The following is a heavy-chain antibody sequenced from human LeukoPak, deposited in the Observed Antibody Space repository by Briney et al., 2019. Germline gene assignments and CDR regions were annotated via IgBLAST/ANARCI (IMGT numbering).Heavy chain of an antibody. V-gene: IGHV4-4*07. Sequence: PSETLSLTCAVSGGSMSNSYWSWIRQPAGKGLEWIGRIYSSGSTNYNPSLKSRVTMSIDTSTNQFSLKLTSVTAADTGIYYCGRGPNRSTWGQGILVTVSS. CDR1: GGSMSNSY. D-gene: IGHD2/OR15-2a*01. J-gene: IGHJ5*02. CDR3: GRGPNRST. CDR2: IYSSGST.